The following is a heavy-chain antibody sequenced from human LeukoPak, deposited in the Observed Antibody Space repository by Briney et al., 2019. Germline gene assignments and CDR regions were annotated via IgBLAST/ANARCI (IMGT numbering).Heavy chain of an antibody. V-gene: IGHV3-66*01. J-gene: IGHJ4*02. CDR1: GFLVSSKY. Sequence: GGSLRLSCAASGFLVSSKYMSWVRQAPGKGLEWVSVIYSGGSTYYADSVRGRFTISRDNSKNTVYLQMNSLRAEDTAVYYCVRVDDYGDYPYYFDAWGQGTLVTVSS. D-gene: IGHD4-17*01. CDR2: IYSGGST. CDR3: VRVDDYGDYPYYFDA.